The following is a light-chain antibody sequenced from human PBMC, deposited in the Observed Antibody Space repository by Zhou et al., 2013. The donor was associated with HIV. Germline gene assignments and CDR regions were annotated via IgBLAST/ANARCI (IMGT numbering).Light chain of an antibody. CDR2: GSS. CDR1: QSVSDSS. V-gene: IGKV3-20*01. CDR3: HHYDSSGGT. J-gene: IGKJ1*01. Sequence: DIVLTQSPGTLSLTPGKRATLSCRVSQSVSDSSLAWFQHKPGQAPRLLIYGSSIRDADIPDRFSGSGSGTDFTLTINRLEPGDFAVYYCHHYDSSGGTFGQGTKVEMK.